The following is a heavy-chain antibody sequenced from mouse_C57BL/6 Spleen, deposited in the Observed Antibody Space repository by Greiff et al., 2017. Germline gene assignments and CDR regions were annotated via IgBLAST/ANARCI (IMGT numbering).Heavy chain of an antibody. CDR3: ARRFYGSSHYYAMDY. CDR1: GYAFTNYL. J-gene: IGHJ4*01. CDR2: INPGSGGT. V-gene: IGHV1-54*01. D-gene: IGHD1-1*01. Sequence: QVQLQQSGAELVRPGTSVKVSCKASGYAFTNYLIEWVKQRPGQGLEWIGVINPGSGGTNYNEKFKGKATLTADKSSSTAYMQLSSLTSEDSAVYFCARRFYGSSHYYAMDYWGQGTSVTVSS.